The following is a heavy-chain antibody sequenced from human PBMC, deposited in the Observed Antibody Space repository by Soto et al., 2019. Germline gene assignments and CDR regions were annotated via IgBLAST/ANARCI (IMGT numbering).Heavy chain of an antibody. CDR2: IKSDGTIT. J-gene: IGHJ6*02. CDR3: ARLSGDHAAFFYYGMDV. D-gene: IGHD2-21*01. Sequence: GGSLRLSCAASGFTFNTYWINWVRQAPWKGLVWVAGIKSDGTITSYADSVKGRFTMSRDNAKNTLSLQMNSLRAEDTAVYYCARLSGDHAAFFYYGMDVLGQGTTLTVSS. CDR1: GFTFNTYW. V-gene: IGHV3-74*01.